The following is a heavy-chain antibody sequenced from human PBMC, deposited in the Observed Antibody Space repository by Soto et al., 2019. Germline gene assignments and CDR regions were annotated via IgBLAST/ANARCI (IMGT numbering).Heavy chain of an antibody. J-gene: IGHJ4*02. Sequence: EVQLLESGGGLVQPGGSLRLSCAASGFTFSSYAMSWVRQAPGKGLEWVSAISGSGGSTYYADSVKGRFTISRYNSKNTLYLQMNRLRAEDTAVYYCAKERYCSSTSCYVFDYWGQGTLVTVSS. V-gene: IGHV3-23*01. CDR2: ISGSGGST. D-gene: IGHD2-2*01. CDR1: GFTFSSYA. CDR3: AKERYCSSTSCYVFDY.